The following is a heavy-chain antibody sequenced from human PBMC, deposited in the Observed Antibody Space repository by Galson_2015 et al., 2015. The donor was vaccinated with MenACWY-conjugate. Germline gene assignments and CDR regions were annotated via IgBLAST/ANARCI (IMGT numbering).Heavy chain of an antibody. D-gene: IGHD3-16*02. CDR1: GYSFTSYW. J-gene: IGHJ4*02. V-gene: IGHV5-51*01. CDR2: IYPGDSDT. Sequence: QSGAEVKKPGESLKISCKGSGYSFTSYWIGWVRQMPGKGLEWMGIIYPGDSDTRYSPSFQGQVTISADKSISTAYLQWSSLKASDTAMYYCARLFNDYVWGSYPSFDYWGQGTLVTVSS. CDR3: ARLFNDYVWGSYPSFDY.